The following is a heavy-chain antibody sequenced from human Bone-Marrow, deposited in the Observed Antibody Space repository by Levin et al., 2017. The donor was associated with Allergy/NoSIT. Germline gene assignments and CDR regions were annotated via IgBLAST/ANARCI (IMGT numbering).Heavy chain of an antibody. CDR1: GFTFISYA. Sequence: PGGSLRLSCAASGFTFISYAMSWVRQAPGKGLEWVSAISGSGGSTYYADSVKGRFTISRDNSKNTLYLQMNSLRAEDTAVYYCAKDRVGSSWYRAFDIWGQGTMVTVSS. V-gene: IGHV3-23*01. J-gene: IGHJ3*02. D-gene: IGHD6-13*01. CDR3: AKDRVGSSWYRAFDI. CDR2: ISGSGGST.